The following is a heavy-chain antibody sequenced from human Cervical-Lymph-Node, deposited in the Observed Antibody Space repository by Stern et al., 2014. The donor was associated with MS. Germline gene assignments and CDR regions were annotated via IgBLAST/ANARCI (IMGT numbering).Heavy chain of an antibody. J-gene: IGHJ4*02. CDR1: GFTFSNHA. V-gene: IGHV3-23*04. Sequence: EVQLVESGGGLAQPGGSLRLSCAASGFTFSNHAMNWVRQAPGKGLEWVSSIVANGGSTYSADSVKGRFTVSRDNSKNTVYLQMNSLRAEDTAVYYCAKDSSDWYPGNFDYWGQGTLVTVSS. CDR2: IVANGGST. CDR3: AKDSSDWYPGNFDY. D-gene: IGHD6-19*01.